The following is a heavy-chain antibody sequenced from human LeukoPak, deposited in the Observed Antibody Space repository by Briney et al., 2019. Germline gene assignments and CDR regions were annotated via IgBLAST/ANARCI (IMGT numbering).Heavy chain of an antibody. J-gene: IGHJ3*02. D-gene: IGHD5-24*01. CDR1: GGSFSSSSYY. CDR2: MYYSGST. V-gene: IGHV4-39*01. Sequence: SETLSLTCTVSGGSFSSSSYYWGWIRQPPGKGLEWIGSMYYSGSTHYNASLRSRVTMSVDTSKNQFSLKLSSVTAADTAVYYCARHFDRDGYTSNAFDIWGQGTMVTVSS. CDR3: ARHFDRDGYTSNAFDI.